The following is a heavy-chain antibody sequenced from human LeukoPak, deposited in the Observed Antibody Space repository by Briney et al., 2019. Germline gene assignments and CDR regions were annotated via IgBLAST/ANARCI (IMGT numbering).Heavy chain of an antibody. CDR1: GGSISSGSYY. J-gene: IGHJ4*02. Sequence: SQTLSLTCTVSGGSISSGSYYWSWIRQPAGKGLEWIGRIYTSGSTNYNPSLKSRVTISVDTSKNQFSLKLSSVTAADTAVYYCARPDYDILTGSYYFDYWGQGTLVTVSS. V-gene: IGHV4-61*02. CDR3: ARPDYDILTGSYYFDY. D-gene: IGHD3-9*01. CDR2: IYTSGST.